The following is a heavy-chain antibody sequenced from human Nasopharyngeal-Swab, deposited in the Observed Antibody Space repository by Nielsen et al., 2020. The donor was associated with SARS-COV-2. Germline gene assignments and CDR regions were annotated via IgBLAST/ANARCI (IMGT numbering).Heavy chain of an antibody. CDR3: AKDQGYSYGAPDF. CDR2: ITDSGDST. V-gene: IGHV3-23*01. Sequence: GGSLRLSCAASGFTFSIYAMTWVRQAPGKGLEWVSVITDSGDSTYYADSVKGRSTISRDNSKNTLYLQMNSLRADDTALYYCAKDQGYSYGAPDFWGQGTLVTVSS. D-gene: IGHD5-18*01. J-gene: IGHJ4*02. CDR1: GFTFSIYA.